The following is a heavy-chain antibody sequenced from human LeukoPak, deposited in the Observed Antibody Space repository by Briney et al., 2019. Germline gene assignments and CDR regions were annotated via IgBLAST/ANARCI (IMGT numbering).Heavy chain of an antibody. Sequence: KPSETLSLTCTVSGGSISSSSYYWGWIRQPPGKGLEWIGSIYYSGSTYYNPSLKSRVTISVDTSKNQFSLKLSSVTAADTAVYYCARGGYNWNDDSYFDYWGQGTLVTVSS. CDR2: IYYSGST. CDR3: ARGGYNWNDDSYFDY. V-gene: IGHV4-39*07. J-gene: IGHJ4*02. CDR1: GGSISSSSYY. D-gene: IGHD1-20*01.